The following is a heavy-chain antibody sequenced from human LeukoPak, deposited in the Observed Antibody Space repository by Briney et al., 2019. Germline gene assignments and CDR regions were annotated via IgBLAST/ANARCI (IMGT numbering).Heavy chain of an antibody. CDR2: IKQDGSEK. Sequence: PGGSLRLSCAASGFIFSNYYMNWVRQAPGKGLEWVAHIKQDGSEKNYVDSVKGRFTISRDNAKNSLYLQMSNLRAEDTAVYFCARGGGLDVWGQGATVTVSS. D-gene: IGHD3-16*01. CDR3: ARGGGLDV. CDR1: GFIFSNYY. V-gene: IGHV3-7*03. J-gene: IGHJ6*02.